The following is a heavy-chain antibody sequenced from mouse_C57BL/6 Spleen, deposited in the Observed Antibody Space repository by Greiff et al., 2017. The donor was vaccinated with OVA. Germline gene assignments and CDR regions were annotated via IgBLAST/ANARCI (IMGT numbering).Heavy chain of an antibody. J-gene: IGHJ2*01. V-gene: IGHV1-72*01. Sequence: QQSCKASGYTFTSYWMHWVKQRPGRGLEWIGRIDPNSGGTKYNEKFKSKATLTVDKPSSTAYMQLSSLTSEVSAVYYCARFSLLRSFDYWGQGTTLTVSS. CDR3: ARFSLLRSFDY. CDR2: IDPNSGGT. D-gene: IGHD1-2*01. CDR1: GYTFTSYW.